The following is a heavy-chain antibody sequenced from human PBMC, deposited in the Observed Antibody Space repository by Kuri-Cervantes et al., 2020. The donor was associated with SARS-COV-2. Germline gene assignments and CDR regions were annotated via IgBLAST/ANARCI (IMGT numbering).Heavy chain of an antibody. V-gene: IGHV1-46*01. D-gene: IGHD6-19*01. Sequence: ASVKVSCKSSGYNFSEYYVHWVRQAPGQGLEWMGIINPSGGSTSYAQKFQGRVTMTRDTSTSTVYMELSSLKTEDTAVYYCATGSTSGWYRRDFDFWGLGTLVTVSS. CDR1: GYNFSEYY. CDR2: INPSGGST. CDR3: ATGSTSGWYRRDFDF. J-gene: IGHJ4*02.